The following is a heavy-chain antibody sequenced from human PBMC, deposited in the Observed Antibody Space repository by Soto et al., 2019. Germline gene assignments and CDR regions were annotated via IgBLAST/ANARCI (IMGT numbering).Heavy chain of an antibody. J-gene: IGHJ3*02. CDR3: ARGLIAARAFDI. V-gene: IGHV3-30*03. Sequence: GGSLRLSCAASGFSFNTYGMHWVRQAPGKGLEWVALISYDGRNKFYADSVKGRFTISRDSSKNTLYLQMNSLRDEDTAVYYCARGLIAARAFDIWGQGTMVTVSS. CDR2: ISYDGRNK. CDR1: GFSFNTYG. D-gene: IGHD6-6*01.